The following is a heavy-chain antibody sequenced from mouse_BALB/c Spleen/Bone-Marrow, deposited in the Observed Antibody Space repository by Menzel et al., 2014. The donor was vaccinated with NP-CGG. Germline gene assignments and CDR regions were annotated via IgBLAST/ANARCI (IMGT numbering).Heavy chain of an antibody. CDR3: ARLGYYGGFAY. D-gene: IGHD2-3*01. J-gene: IGHJ3*01. Sequence: EVKVVESGGGLVQPGGSLKLSCAASGFDFSRYWMSWVRQAPGKGLEWIGEINPGSNTINYSPSLKDKFIISRDNAKNTLYLQMNKVRSEDTALYYCARLGYYGGFAYWGQGTLVTVSA. V-gene: IGHV4-1*02. CDR1: GFDFSRYW. CDR2: INPGSNTI.